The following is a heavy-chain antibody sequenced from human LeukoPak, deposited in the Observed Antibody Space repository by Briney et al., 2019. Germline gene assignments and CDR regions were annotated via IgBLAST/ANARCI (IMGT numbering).Heavy chain of an antibody. CDR1: GFTFSSYT. D-gene: IGHD2-2*01. J-gene: IGHJ4*02. CDR2: ISSSGSYM. V-gene: IGHV3-21*01. CDR3: AREWGPAAMAHTLN. Sequence: GGSLRLSCVVSGFTFSSYTMNWVRQAPGRGLEWVPSISSSGSYMFYADSVKGRFTISRDNAKNSLYLQMNSLRAEDTAVYYCAREWGPAAMAHTLNWGQGTLVTVSS.